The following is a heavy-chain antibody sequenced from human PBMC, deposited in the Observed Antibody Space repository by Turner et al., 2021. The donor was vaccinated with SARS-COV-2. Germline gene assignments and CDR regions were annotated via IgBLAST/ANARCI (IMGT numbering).Heavy chain of an antibody. CDR2: ISYDGSYK. CDR3: ARDREDCSSSSCYEAY. V-gene: IGHV3-30-3*01. Sequence: QVQLVESGGGVVQPGRSLRLSCAASGFNFSNYAMHWVRQAPGKGLEWVVFISYDGSYKYYADSVKGRFTISRDNSKNTLYLQMNSLRAEDTAVYYCARDREDCSSSSCYEAYWGQGTLVTVSS. CDR1: GFNFSNYA. D-gene: IGHD2-2*01. J-gene: IGHJ4*02.